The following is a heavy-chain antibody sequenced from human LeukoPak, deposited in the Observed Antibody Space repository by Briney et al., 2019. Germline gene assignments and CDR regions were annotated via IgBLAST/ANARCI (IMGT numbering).Heavy chain of an antibody. Sequence: GESLKISCKGSGYNFTTYWIGWVRQMPGKGLEWMGIIYPGDSDSRYSPSFHGQVTMSADKSTTTAYLHCSSLKASDTAMYYCARQDSRAFDYWGQGTLVTVSS. V-gene: IGHV5-51*01. J-gene: IGHJ4*02. CDR3: ARQDSRAFDY. D-gene: IGHD2-21*01. CDR2: IYPGDSDS. CDR1: GYNFTTYW.